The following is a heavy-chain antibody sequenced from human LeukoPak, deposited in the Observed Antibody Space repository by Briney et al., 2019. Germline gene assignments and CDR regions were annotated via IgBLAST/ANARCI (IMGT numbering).Heavy chain of an antibody. D-gene: IGHD2-15*01. V-gene: IGHV6-1*01. CDR3: ARSSWYSFDY. CDR2: TYYRSKWYD. CDR1: GDSVSRNSVG. Sequence: SQTLSLTCAISGDSVSRNSVGWHWIRQSPSRGLEWLGKTYYRSKWYDDYALSVKSRITINPDTSKNQFSLHLNSVTPEDTAVYYCARSSWYSFDYWGQGTLVAVSS. J-gene: IGHJ4*02.